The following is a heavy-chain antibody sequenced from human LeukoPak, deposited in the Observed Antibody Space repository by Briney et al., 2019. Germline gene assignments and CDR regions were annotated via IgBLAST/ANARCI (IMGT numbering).Heavy chain of an antibody. J-gene: IGHJ5*02. D-gene: IGHD6-13*01. CDR3: AKSGDIAAAAYNWFDP. V-gene: IGHV3-30*18. CDR1: GFTFSSYG. Sequence: GGSLRLSCAASGFTFSSYGMHWVRQAPGKGLEWVAVISYDGSNKYYADSVKGRFTISRDNSKNTLYLQMNSLRAEDTAVYYCAKSGDIAAAAYNWFDPWGQGTLVTVSS. CDR2: ISYDGSNK.